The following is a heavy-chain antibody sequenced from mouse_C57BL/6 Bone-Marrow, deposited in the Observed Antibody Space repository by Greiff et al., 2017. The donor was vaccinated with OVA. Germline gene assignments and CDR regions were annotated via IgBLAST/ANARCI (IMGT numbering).Heavy chain of an antibody. Sequence: VMLVESGAELVKPGASVKISCKASGYAFSSYWMNWVKQRPGKGLEWIGQIYPGDGDTNYNGKFKGKATLTVDKSSSTAYMQLSSLTSEDSAVYYCAREGDGYFWYFDVWGTGTTVTVSS. D-gene: IGHD2-3*01. J-gene: IGHJ1*03. CDR1: GYAFSSYW. V-gene: IGHV1-80*01. CDR3: AREGDGYFWYFDV. CDR2: IYPGDGDT.